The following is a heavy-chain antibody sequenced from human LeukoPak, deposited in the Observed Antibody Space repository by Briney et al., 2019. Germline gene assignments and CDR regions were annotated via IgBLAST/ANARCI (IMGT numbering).Heavy chain of an antibody. V-gene: IGHV3-74*01. CDR3: AKRVEGSSWHSFRF. CDR1: GFTFSSYW. Sequence: PGGSLRLSCAASGFTFSSYWMHWVRQAPGKGLVWVSRINSDGSNTRYADSVKGRFTISRDNAKNTLYLQMNSLRADDTAVYYCAKRVEGSSWHSFRFWGQGTLVTVSS. CDR2: INSDGSNT. D-gene: IGHD6-13*01. J-gene: IGHJ4*02.